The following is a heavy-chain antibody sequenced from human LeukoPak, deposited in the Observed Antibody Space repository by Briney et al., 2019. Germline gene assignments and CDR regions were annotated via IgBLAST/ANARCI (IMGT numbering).Heavy chain of an antibody. CDR1: GGSISSSSYY. J-gene: IGHJ3*02. CDR2: IFYSGST. Sequence: SETLSLTCTVSGGSISSSSYYWGWIRQPPGKGLEWIGSIFYSGSTYYNPSLKSRVTISLDTSKNQFSLKLSSVTAADTAMYYCARESNAYGDYEGGYFDIWGQGTMVTVPS. V-gene: IGHV4-39*07. CDR3: ARESNAYGDYEGGYFDI. D-gene: IGHD4-17*01.